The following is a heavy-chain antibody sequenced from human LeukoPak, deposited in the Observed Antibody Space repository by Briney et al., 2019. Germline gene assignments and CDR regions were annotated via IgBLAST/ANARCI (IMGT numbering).Heavy chain of an antibody. CDR3: ARGAILGEYYFDY. CDR1: GFSFTNYA. Sequence: PGGSLRLSCAASGFSFTNYAMNWVCQAPGKGLEWVANIKQDGSEKYYVDSVKGRFTISRDNAKNSLYLQMNSLRAEDTAVYYCARGAILGEYYFDYWGQGTLVTVSS. V-gene: IGHV3-7*01. J-gene: IGHJ4*02. CDR2: IKQDGSEK. D-gene: IGHD3-16*01.